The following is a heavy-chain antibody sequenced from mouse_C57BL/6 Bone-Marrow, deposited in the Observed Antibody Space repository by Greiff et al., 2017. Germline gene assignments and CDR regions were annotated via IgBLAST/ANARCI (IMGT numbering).Heavy chain of an antibody. V-gene: IGHV3-8*01. CDR2: ISYSGST. D-gene: IGHD2-3*01. CDR3: ARSVWYDGYYIYAMDY. Sequence: EVQLKESGPGLAKPSQTLSLTCSVTGYSITSDYWNWIRKFPGNKLEYMGYISYSGSTYYTPSLKSRISITRDTSKNQYYLQLKSVTTEDTATYYGARSVWYDGYYIYAMDYWGQGTSVTVSS. CDR1: GYSITSDY. J-gene: IGHJ4*01.